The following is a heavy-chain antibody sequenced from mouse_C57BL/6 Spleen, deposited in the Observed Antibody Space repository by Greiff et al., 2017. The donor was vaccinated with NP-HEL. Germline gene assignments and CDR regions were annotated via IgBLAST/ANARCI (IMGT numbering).Heavy chain of an antibody. V-gene: IGHV1-66*01. D-gene: IGHD1-1*01. CDR2: IYPGSGNT. J-gene: IGHJ4*01. CDR3: AREGDYGSSYDAMDY. Sequence: QVHVKQSGPELVKPGASVKISCKASGYSFTSYYIHWVKQRPGQGLEWIGWIYPGSGNTKYNEKFKGKATLTADTSSSTAYMQLSSLTSEDSAVYYCAREGDYGSSYDAMDYWGQGTSVTVSS. CDR1: GYSFTSYY.